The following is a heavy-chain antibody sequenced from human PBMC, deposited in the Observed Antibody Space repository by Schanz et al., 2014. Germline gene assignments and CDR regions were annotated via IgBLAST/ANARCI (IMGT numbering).Heavy chain of an antibody. Sequence: QVQLVESGGGVVQPGRSLRLSCAASGFTFSSYAVHWVRQAPDKGLVWVAVTSSDGSLKYYADSVKGRFTISRDNSRDTVYLQMNSLRGEDTVVFYWARGGRGASPGRAFDIWVQGTMVTASS. CDR2: TSSDGSLK. V-gene: IGHV3-30*04. CDR1: GFTFSSYA. CDR3: ARGGRGASPGRAFDI. J-gene: IGHJ3*02.